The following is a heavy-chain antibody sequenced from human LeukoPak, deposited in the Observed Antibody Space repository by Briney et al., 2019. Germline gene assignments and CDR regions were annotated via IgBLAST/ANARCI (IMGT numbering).Heavy chain of an antibody. CDR2: IYYSGST. V-gene: IGHV4-59*01. CDR1: GGSISSYY. Sequence: SETLSLTCTVSGGSISSYYWSWIRQPPGKGLEWIGYIYYSGSTNYNPSLKSRVTISVDTSKNQFSLKLSSVTAADTAVYYCARLNYGSGSYQFALDYWGQGTLVTVSS. J-gene: IGHJ4*02. CDR3: ARLNYGSGSYQFALDY. D-gene: IGHD3-10*01.